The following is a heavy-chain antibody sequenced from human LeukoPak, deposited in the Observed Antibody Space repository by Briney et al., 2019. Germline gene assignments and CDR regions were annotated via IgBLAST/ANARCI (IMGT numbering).Heavy chain of an antibody. J-gene: IGHJ4*02. CDR2: IRYDGSNK. CDR1: GFTFSSYG. Sequence: GGSLRLSCAASGFTFSSYGMHWVRQAPGKGLEWVAFIRYDGSNKYYADSVKGRFTISRDNAKNSLYLQMNSLRAEDTAVYYCASFNGVLGLSSSWYPGFHWDYWGQGTLVTVSS. CDR3: ASFNGVLGLSSSWYPGFHWDY. D-gene: IGHD6-13*01. V-gene: IGHV3-30*02.